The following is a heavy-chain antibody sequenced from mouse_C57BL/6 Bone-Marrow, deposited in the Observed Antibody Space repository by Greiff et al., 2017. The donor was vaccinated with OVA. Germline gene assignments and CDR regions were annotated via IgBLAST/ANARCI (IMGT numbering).Heavy chain of an antibody. CDR1: GFTFTDYY. D-gene: IGHD1-1*01. Sequence: EVKLVESGGGLVQPGGSLSLSCAASGFTFTDYYMSWVRQPPGKALEWLGFIRNKANGYTTEYSASVKGRFTISRDNSQSILYLQMNALIAEDSATYYCARSRITTVGDWYLDVWGTGTTVTVSS. CDR3: ARSRITTVGDWYLDV. J-gene: IGHJ1*03. V-gene: IGHV7-3*01. CDR2: IRNKANGYTT.